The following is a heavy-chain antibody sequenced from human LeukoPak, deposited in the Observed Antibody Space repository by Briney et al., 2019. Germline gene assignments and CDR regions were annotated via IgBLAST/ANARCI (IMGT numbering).Heavy chain of an antibody. CDR2: ISYDGSNK. V-gene: IGHV3-30-3*01. CDR1: GFTFSSYA. D-gene: IGHD2-2*01. J-gene: IGHJ4*02. Sequence: PGGSLRLSCEASGFTFSSYAMHWVRQAPGKGLEWVAVISYDGSNKYYADSVKGRFTISRDNSKNTLYLQMNSLRAEDTAVYYCARDGGIVVVPAAMSFDYWGQGTLVTVSS. CDR3: ARDGGIVVVPAAMSFDY.